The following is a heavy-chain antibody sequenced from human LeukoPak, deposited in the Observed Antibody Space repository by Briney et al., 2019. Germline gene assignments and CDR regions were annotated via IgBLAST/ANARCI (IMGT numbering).Heavy chain of an antibody. J-gene: IGHJ4*02. CDR3: ARGRRWNYRSQYYFDY. D-gene: IGHD1-7*01. V-gene: IGHV1-2*02. CDR1: GYTFTGYY. Sequence: ASVKVSCXASGYTFTGYYMHWVRQAPGQGLEWMGWINPNSGGTNYAQKFQGRVTMTRDTSISTAYMELSRLRSDDTAVYYCARGRRWNYRSQYYFDYWGQGTLVTVSS. CDR2: INPNSGGT.